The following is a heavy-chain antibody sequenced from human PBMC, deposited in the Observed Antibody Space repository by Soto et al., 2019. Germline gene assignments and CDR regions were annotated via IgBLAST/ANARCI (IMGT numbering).Heavy chain of an antibody. V-gene: IGHV4-34*01. D-gene: IGHD3-10*01. CDR3: ATSLWFGTQVEL. Sequence: QVQLQQWGAGLLKPSETLSLSCAVYGGYFNDNYYTWFRQPPGKGLEWIGEISRSGTTKYIPSLKSRASISFDPSKTQVSLKVTSVTAADTAVHYCATSLWFGTQVELWGQGALVTVSS. CDR1: GGYFNDNY. J-gene: IGHJ5*02. CDR2: ISRSGTT.